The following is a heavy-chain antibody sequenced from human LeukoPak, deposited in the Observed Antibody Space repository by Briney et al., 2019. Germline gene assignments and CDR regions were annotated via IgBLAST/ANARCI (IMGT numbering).Heavy chain of an antibody. D-gene: IGHD2-2*01. V-gene: IGHV3-48*03. CDR1: GFTFSNYD. Sequence: GGSLRLSCAASGFTFSNYDMNWVRQAPGKGLEWVSHISSGGSIKYYADSLKGRFTISRDNAKNSLYLQMNSLRAEDTAVYYCARRYCSSTDCLFDYWGQGNLVTVSS. CDR2: ISSGGSIK. J-gene: IGHJ4*02. CDR3: ARRYCSSTDCLFDY.